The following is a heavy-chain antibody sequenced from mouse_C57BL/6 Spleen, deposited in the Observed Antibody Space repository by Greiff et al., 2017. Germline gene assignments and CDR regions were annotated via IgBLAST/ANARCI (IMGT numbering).Heavy chain of an antibody. J-gene: IGHJ2*01. CDR2: IYPGDGDT. CDR1: GYAFSSSW. V-gene: IGHV1-82*01. CDR3: ARREVTTEFDY. D-gene: IGHD2-2*01. Sequence: VQLQQSGPELVKPGASVKISCKASGYAFSSSWMNWVKQRPGKGLEWIGRIYPGDGDTNYNGKFKGKATLTADKSSSTAYMQLSSLTSEDSAVYFCARREVTTEFDYWGQGTTLTVSS.